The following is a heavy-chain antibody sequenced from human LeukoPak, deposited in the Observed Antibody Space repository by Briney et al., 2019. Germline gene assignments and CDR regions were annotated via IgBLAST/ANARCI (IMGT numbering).Heavy chain of an antibody. D-gene: IGHD3-10*01. CDR2: IYSSGST. CDR3: ARADPNASGYFYRFNWFDP. J-gene: IGHJ5*02. CDR1: GGSISSYY. V-gene: IGHV4-59*13. Sequence: SETLSLTCTVSGGSISSYYWNWVRQPPGKRLEWIGNIYSSGSTDYNPSLKRRVTISLETSKFQFSLRLNSVPAADTAVYYCARADPNASGYFYRFNWFDPWGQGTLVTVSS.